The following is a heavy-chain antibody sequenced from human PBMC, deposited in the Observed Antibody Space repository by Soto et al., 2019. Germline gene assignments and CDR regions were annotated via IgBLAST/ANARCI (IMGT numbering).Heavy chain of an antibody. CDR3: ARSPTDENWFDT. CDR2: IYHSGST. CDR1: GGSISSGGYS. D-gene: IGHD4-4*01. V-gene: IGHV4-30-2*01. Sequence: PSETLSLTCAVSGGSISSGGYSWSWIRQPPGKGLEWIGYIYHSGSTYYNPSLKSRVTISVDRSKNQFSLKLSSVTAADTAVYYCARSPTDENWFDTWGQGTLVTVSS. J-gene: IGHJ5*02.